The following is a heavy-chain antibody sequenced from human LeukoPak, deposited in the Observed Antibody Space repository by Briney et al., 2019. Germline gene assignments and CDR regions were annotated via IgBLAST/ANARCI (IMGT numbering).Heavy chain of an antibody. CDR2: MNTNSGNT. V-gene: IGHV1-8*03. D-gene: IGHD1-26*01. Sequence: ASVNVSCKTSGYAFTNYDINWVRQATGQGLEWMGWMNTNSGNTGYAQNFQGRLTITRNTSINTAHMELSSLRSEDTALYYCARARGSYYEVGSWGQGTLVTVSS. CDR1: GYAFTNYD. J-gene: IGHJ4*02. CDR3: ARARGSYYEVGS.